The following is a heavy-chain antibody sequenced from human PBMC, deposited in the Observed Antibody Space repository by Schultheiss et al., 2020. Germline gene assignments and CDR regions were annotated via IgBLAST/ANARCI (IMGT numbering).Heavy chain of an antibody. CDR1: GGSISSSSYY. CDR2: IYYSGST. CDR3: ARGGQIVVVPAASRVYKWFDP. J-gene: IGHJ5*02. D-gene: IGHD2-2*01. Sequence: SETLSLTCTVSGGSISSSSYYWGWIRQPPGKGLEWIGSIYYSGSTYYNPSLKSRVTISVDTPKNQFSLKLSSVTAADTAVYYCARGGQIVVVPAASRVYKWFDPWGQGTLV. V-gene: IGHV4-39*01.